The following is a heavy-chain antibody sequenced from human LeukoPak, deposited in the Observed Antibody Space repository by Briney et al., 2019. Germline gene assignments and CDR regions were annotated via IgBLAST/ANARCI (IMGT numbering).Heavy chain of an antibody. V-gene: IGHV1-2*02. CDR1: GGTFSSYA. CDR2: INPNSGGT. D-gene: IGHD3-10*01. CDR3: ARIGSRGSGSYSVFDY. Sequence: ASVKVSCKASGGTFSSYAISWVRQAPGQGLEWMGWINPNSGGTNYAQKFQGRVTMTRDTSISTAYMELSRLRSDDTAVYYCARIGSRGSGSYSVFDYWGQGTLVTVSS. J-gene: IGHJ4*02.